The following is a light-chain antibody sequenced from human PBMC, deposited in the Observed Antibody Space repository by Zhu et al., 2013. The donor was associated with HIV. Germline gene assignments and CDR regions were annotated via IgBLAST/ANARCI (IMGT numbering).Light chain of an antibody. CDR3: QKYNSAPYT. CDR1: QSVSTY. CDR2: DAS. Sequence: EIVLTQSPATLSLSPGERATLSCRASQSVSTYLAWYQQRPGQPPRLLIYDASNRATGIPARFSGSGSGTDFTLTISSLEPEDFATYYCQKYNSAPYTFGQGTKLEIK. V-gene: IGKV3-11*01. J-gene: IGKJ2*01.